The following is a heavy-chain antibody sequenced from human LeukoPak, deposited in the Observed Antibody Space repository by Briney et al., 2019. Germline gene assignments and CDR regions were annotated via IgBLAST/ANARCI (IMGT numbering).Heavy chain of an antibody. CDR3: ARDRYSSGWFDS. D-gene: IGHD2-15*01. V-gene: IGHV3-23*01. Sequence: PPGGSLRLSCAASGFNFGSYSMTWVRQAPGKGLEWVSVISADSATTFYADSVKGRFTISRDSSENTLYLQMNSLRAEDTAVYYCARDRYSSGWFDSWGQGTLVTVSS. CDR1: GFNFGSYS. CDR2: ISADSATT. J-gene: IGHJ5*01.